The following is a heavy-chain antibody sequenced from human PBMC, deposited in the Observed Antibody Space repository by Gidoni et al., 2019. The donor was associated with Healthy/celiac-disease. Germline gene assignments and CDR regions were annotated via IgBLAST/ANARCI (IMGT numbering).Heavy chain of an antibody. Sequence: EVQLVETGGDLIQPGGSLRLSCAASGFTVSSYYMSWVRQAPGKGLEWVSVSYGGGTTYYADSGKGRFTIPRDNSKKPLYLQMNSLRAEDTAVYYWARDRGTAQWYFYGLDVWGQGTTVTVSS. D-gene: IGHD2-8*01. J-gene: IGHJ6*02. CDR2: SYGGGTT. CDR3: ARDRGTAQWYFYGLDV. V-gene: IGHV3-53*02. CDR1: GFTVSSYY.